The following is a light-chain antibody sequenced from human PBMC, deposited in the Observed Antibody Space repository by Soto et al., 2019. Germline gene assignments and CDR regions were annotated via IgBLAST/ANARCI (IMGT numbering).Light chain of an antibody. J-gene: IGKJ2*01. CDR2: GAS. CDR1: QSVSSSY. V-gene: IGKV3-20*01. CDR3: QQYGSSPPYT. Sequence: EIVLTQSPGTLSLSPGERDTLSCRASQSVSSSYLAWYQQKPGQAPRLLIYGASSRATGIPDRFSGSGSGTDFTLTISRLEPEDFAVYYWQQYGSSPPYTVGQGPKLDIK.